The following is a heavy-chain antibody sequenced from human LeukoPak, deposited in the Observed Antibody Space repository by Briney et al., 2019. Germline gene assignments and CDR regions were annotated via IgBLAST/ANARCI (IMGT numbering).Heavy chain of an antibody. V-gene: IGHV4-34*01. CDR3: ARVGMDTAMVIGFDY. D-gene: IGHD5-18*01. CDR1: GGSFSGYY. Sequence: MSSETLSLTCAVYGGSFSGYYWSWIRQPPGKGLERIGEINHSGSTNYNPSLKSRVTISVDTSKNQFSLKLSSVTAADTAVYYCARVGMDTAMVIGFDYWGQGTLVTVSS. CDR2: INHSGST. J-gene: IGHJ4*02.